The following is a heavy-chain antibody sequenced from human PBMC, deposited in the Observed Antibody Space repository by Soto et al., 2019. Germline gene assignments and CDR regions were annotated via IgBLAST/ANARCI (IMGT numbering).Heavy chain of an antibody. CDR3: TITYTPFHY. J-gene: IGHJ4*02. Sequence: QVQLVQSGAEVKKPGASVKVSCKASGYTFTSYGISWVRQAPGQGLEWMGWISAYNGNTNYAQKLQGRVTTTTDTSTSTAYMVLRSLRSNDTAVYYCTITYTPFHYLGQGTLVTVSS. CDR1: GYTFTSYG. D-gene: IGHD2-2*02. CDR2: ISAYNGNT. V-gene: IGHV1-18*01.